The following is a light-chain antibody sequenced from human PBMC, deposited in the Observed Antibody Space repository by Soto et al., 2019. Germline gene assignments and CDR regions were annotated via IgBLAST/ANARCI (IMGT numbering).Light chain of an antibody. V-gene: IGKV1-39*01. CDR1: QSISSY. CDR3: QQSYSTPQT. CDR2: AAS. Sequence: DIQLNQSPSSVSASVGDRVTITCRASQSISSYLNWYQQKPGKAPKLLIYAASSLQSGVPSRFSGSGSGTDFTLTISSLQPEDFATYYCQQSYSTPQTFGQGTKVDIK. J-gene: IGKJ1*01.